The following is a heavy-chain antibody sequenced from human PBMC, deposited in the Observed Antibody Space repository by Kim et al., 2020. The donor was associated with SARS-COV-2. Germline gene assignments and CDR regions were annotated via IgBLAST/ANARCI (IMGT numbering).Heavy chain of an antibody. CDR3: AKDIYSSSWYFDY. J-gene: IGHJ4*02. V-gene: IGHV3-9*01. Sequence: ADSVKGRFTISRDNAKNSLYLQMNSLRAEDTALYYCAKDIYSSSWYFDYWGQGTLVTVSS. D-gene: IGHD6-13*01.